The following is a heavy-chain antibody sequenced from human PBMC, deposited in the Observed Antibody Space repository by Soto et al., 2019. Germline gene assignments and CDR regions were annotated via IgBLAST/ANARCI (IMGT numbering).Heavy chain of an antibody. J-gene: IGHJ4*02. V-gene: IGHV3-30*03. CDR2: ISFDGSNA. D-gene: IGHD3-10*01. CDR1: GFTFSNYG. CDR3: ARDRGSDDPIDY. Sequence: QVQLVESGGGVVQPGRSLRLSCAASGFTFSNYGMHWVRQAPGKGLEWVAVISFDGSNAYYPDSVKGRFTVSRDNSKNTLFLHMDRLRADDTAVYYCARDRGSDDPIDYWGQGTLVTVSS.